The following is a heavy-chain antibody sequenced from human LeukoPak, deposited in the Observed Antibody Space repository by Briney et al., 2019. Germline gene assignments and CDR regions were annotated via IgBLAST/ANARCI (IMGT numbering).Heavy chain of an antibody. V-gene: IGHV4-34*01. CDR1: GGSFSGYY. CDR2: INHSGST. CDR3: ARGGYYYDSSGYYHDY. J-gene: IGHJ4*02. D-gene: IGHD3-22*01. Sequence: PSETLSLTCAVYGGSFSGYYWSWIRQPPGKGLEWIGEINHSGSTNYNPPLKSRVTISVDTSKNQFSLKLSSVTAADTAVYYCARGGYYYDSSGYYHDYWGQGTLVTVSS.